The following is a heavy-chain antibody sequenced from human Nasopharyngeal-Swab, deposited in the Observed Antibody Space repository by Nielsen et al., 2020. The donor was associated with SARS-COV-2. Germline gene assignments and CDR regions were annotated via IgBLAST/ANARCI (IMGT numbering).Heavy chain of an antibody. CDR2: ISYDGSNK. CDR3: ARDEGCFDY. CDR1: GFTFSSYA. D-gene: IGHD2-15*01. Sequence: GGSLKISCAASGFTFSSYAMHWVRQAPGKGLEWVAVISYDGSNKYYADSVKGRFTISRDNSKNTLYLQMNSLRAEDTAVYYCARDEGCFDYWGQGTLVTVSS. J-gene: IGHJ4*02. V-gene: IGHV3-30-3*01.